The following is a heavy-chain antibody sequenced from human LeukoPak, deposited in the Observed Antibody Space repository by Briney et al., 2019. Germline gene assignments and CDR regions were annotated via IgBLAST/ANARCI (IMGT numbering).Heavy chain of an antibody. CDR2: IYYSGST. CDR1: GGSISSYY. D-gene: IGHD2-2*01. Sequence: PSDTLSLTCTVSGGSISSYYWSWIRQPPGKGLEWIGYIYYSGSTNYNPSLKSRVTISVDTSKNQFSLKLSSVTAADTAVYYCARDDCSSTSCYFRWFDPWGQGTLVTVSS. CDR3: ARDDCSSTSCYFRWFDP. J-gene: IGHJ5*02. V-gene: IGHV4-59*01.